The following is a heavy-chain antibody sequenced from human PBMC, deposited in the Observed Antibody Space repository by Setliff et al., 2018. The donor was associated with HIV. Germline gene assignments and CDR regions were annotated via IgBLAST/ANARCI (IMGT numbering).Heavy chain of an antibody. J-gene: IGHJ4*02. D-gene: IGHD3-10*01. CDR3: ARGWFGELLWLH. CDR1: GVSISNYY. Sequence: SETLSLTCTVSGVSISNYYWSWIRQPAGKGLEWIGRIYTSGNTNYNPSLKSRVTISVDTSKNQFSLKLSSVTAADTALYYCARGWFGELLWLHWGQGTLVTVSS. CDR2: IYTSGNT. V-gene: IGHV4-4*07.